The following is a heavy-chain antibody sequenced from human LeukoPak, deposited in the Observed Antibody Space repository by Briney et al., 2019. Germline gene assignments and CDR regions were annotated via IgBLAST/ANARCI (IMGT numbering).Heavy chain of an antibody. CDR3: ANRALYCSSTGCSSAGYYYMDV. J-gene: IGHJ6*03. D-gene: IGHD2-2*01. CDR1: GFTFSSYA. CDR2: ISGSGGST. V-gene: IGHV3-23*01. Sequence: GGSLRLSCAASGFTFSSYAMSWVRQAPGKGLEWVSAISGSGGSTYYADSVKGRFTISRDNSKNTLYLQMNSLRAEDTAVYYCANRALYCSSTGCSSAGYYYMDVWGKGTTVTVFS.